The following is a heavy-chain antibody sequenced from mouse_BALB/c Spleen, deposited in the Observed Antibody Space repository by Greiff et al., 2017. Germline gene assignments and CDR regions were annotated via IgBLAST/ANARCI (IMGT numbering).Heavy chain of an antibody. CDR3: ARGWLLRMDY. CDR1: GFSLTSYG. CDR2: IWAGGST. D-gene: IGHD2-3*01. V-gene: IGHV2-9*02. Sequence: VQLQESGPGLVAPSQSLSITCTVSGFSLTSYGVHWVRQPPGKGLEWLGVIWAGGSTNYNSALMSRLSISKDNSKSQVFLKMNSLQTDDTAMYYCARGWLLRMDYWGQGTSVTVSS. J-gene: IGHJ4*01.